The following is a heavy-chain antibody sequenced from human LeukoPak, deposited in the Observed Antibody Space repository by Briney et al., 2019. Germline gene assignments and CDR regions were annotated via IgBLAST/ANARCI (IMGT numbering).Heavy chain of an antibody. D-gene: IGHD6-13*01. CDR2: INPNSGGT. CDR3: AGVTAAAGTAGYYYYYMDV. Sequence: ASVKVSCKAFGYSFTGYYMHWVRQAPGQGLEWWGWINPNSGGTDYAQKFQGRVTMTRDTSISTAYMELSRLRSDDTAVYYCAGVTAAAGTAGYYYYYMDVWGKGTTVTISS. CDR1: GYSFTGYY. J-gene: IGHJ6*03. V-gene: IGHV1-2*02.